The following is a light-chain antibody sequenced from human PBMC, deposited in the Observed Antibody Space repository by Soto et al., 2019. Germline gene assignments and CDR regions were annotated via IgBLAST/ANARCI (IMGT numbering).Light chain of an antibody. CDR1: SGHSSYA. CDR2: LDSDGSH. Sequence: QPVLTQSPSASASLGASVKLTCTLSSGHSSYAIAWHQQQPEKGPRYLMKLDSDGSHTKGDAIPDRFSGSSSGAERYLTISSLQSDDEADYYCQTWGTGIHVVFGGGTKLTVL. CDR3: QTWGTGIHVV. J-gene: IGLJ2*01. V-gene: IGLV4-69*01.